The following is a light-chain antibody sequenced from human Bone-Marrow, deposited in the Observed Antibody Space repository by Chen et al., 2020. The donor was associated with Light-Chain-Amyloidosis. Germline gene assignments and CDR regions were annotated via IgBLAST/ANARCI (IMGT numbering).Light chain of an antibody. Sequence: QSVLTQPPSVSGAPGQRVTISCTGSTSNNGAGYGVHWYQQVPGTAPKLLIYGNTNRPSGVPDRFSASKSGTSASLAITGLQAEDEADYYCQSYDSSLSSSVFGGGTKLTVL. CDR3: QSYDSSLSSSV. CDR2: GNT. CDR1: TSNNGAGYG. J-gene: IGLJ2*01. V-gene: IGLV1-40*01.